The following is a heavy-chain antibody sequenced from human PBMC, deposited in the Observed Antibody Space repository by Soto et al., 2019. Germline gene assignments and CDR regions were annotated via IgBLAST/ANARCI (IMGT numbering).Heavy chain of an antibody. CDR3: AREIGGPVDY. D-gene: IGHD2-15*01. CDR2: ISYDGSNK. J-gene: IGHJ4*02. Sequence: QVQLVESGGGVVQPGRSLRLSCAASGFTFSSYGMHWVRQAPGKGLEWVAVISYDGSNKYYADSVKGRFTISRDNSKNTLYLQMNSLRAEDTAVYYCAREIGGPVDYWGQGTLVTVSS. V-gene: IGHV3-30*03. CDR1: GFTFSSYG.